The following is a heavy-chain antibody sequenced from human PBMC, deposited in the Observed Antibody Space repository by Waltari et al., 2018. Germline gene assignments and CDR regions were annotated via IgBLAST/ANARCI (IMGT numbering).Heavy chain of an antibody. CDR3: ARGRRAARPWDY. Sequence: QVQLQQWGAGLLKPSETLSLTCAAYGGSFSGYYWSWIRQPPGKGLEWIGEINHSGSTNYNPSLTSRVTISVDTSKNQFSLKLSSVTAADTAVYYCARGRRAARPWDYWGQGTLVTVSS. D-gene: IGHD6-6*01. J-gene: IGHJ4*02. CDR2: INHSGST. CDR1: GGSFSGYY. V-gene: IGHV4-34*01.